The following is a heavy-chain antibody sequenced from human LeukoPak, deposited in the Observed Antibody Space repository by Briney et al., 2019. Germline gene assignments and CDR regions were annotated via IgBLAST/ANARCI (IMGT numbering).Heavy chain of an antibody. V-gene: IGHV3-48*04. CDR3: ARGRIQLWFDAFDI. J-gene: IGHJ3*02. Sequence: GGSLRLSCAASGFTFSSYSINWVRQAPGKGLEWLSYISSSSSTIYYADSVKGRFTISRDNAKNSLYLQMNSLRAEDTAVDYCARGRIQLWFDAFDIWGQGTMVTVSS. D-gene: IGHD5-18*01. CDR2: ISSSSSTI. CDR1: GFTFSSYS.